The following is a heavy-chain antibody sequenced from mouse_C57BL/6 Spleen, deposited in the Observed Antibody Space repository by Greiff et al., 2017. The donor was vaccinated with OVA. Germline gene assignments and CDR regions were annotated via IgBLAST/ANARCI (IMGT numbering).Heavy chain of an antibody. CDR3: ARVYYGSSYDRYFDV. J-gene: IGHJ1*03. CDR1: GYAFSSYW. CDR2: IYPGDGDT. V-gene: IGHV1-80*01. Sequence: VQVVESGAELVKPGASVKISCKASGYAFSSYWMNWVKQRPGKGLEWIGQIYPGDGDTNYNGKFKGKATLTADKSSSTAYMQLSSLTSEDSAVYFCARVYYGSSYDRYFDVWGTGTTVTVSS. D-gene: IGHD1-1*01.